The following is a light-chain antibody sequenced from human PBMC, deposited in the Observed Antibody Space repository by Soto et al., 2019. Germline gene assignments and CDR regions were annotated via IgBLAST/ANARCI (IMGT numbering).Light chain of an antibody. CDR1: QTVFFNSNNKNY. J-gene: IGKJ4*01. Sequence: DIVMTQSPDSLAVSLGERANINCKSSQTVFFNSNNKNYVVWYQQKPGQPPKLLISWASIRESGVPDRFSGSGSGTDFTLTISSLQAEDVAVYYCQQYFHSPPTFGGGTRVEI. CDR3: QQYFHSPPT. CDR2: WAS. V-gene: IGKV4-1*01.